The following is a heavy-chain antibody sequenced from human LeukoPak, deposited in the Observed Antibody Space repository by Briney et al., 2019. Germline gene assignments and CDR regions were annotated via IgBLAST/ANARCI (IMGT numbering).Heavy chain of an antibody. CDR3: ARGGYSYGPFDY. Sequence: GESLKISCKGSGYSFTSHWIDWVRQMPGKGLEWMGSIYPGDSDTRYSPSFQGQVTISADKSIRTAYLQWSSLKASDTAIYYCARGGYSYGPFDYWGQGTLVTVSS. CDR1: GYSFTSHW. V-gene: IGHV5-51*01. J-gene: IGHJ4*02. D-gene: IGHD5-18*01. CDR2: IYPGDSDT.